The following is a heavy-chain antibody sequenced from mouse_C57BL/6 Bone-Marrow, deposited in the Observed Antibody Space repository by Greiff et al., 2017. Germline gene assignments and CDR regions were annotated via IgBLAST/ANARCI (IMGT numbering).Heavy chain of an antibody. Sequence: QVQLQQSGAELVKPGASVKLSCKASGYTFTEYTIHWVKQRSGQGLEWIGWFYPGSGSIKYNEKFKDKATLTADKSSSTVYMELSRLTSEDSAVYFCARNEEGLWLRRSWFAYWGQGTLVTVSA. J-gene: IGHJ3*01. V-gene: IGHV1-62-2*01. CDR1: GYTFTEYT. CDR3: ARNEEGLWLRRSWFAY. D-gene: IGHD2-2*01. CDR2: FYPGSGSI.